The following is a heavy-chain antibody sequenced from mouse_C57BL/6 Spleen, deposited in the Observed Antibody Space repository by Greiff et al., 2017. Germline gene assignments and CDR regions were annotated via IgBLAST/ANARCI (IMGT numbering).Heavy chain of an antibody. J-gene: IGHJ2*01. CDR3: AGWLDFDY. V-gene: IGHV1-82*01. D-gene: IGHD1-1*02. CDR1: GYAFTSYW. Sequence: VQLQQSGPELVKPGASVKLSCKASGYAFTSYWMNWVKQRPGKGLEWSGRIYPGDGDTNYNGKFKGKATLTADKSSSTAYMQLSSLTSEDSAVYFCAGWLDFDYWGQGTTLTVSS. CDR2: IYPGDGDT.